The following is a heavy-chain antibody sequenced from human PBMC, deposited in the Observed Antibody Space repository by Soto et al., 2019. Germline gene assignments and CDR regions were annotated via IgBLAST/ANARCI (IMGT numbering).Heavy chain of an antibody. CDR1: GGPVKNGNYY. J-gene: IGHJ2*01. CDR3: ASVPNVAGNFYAWYFDH. V-gene: IGHV4-61*01. Sequence: QVQLQESGPGLVKPSETVSLTCVVSGGPVKNGNYYWSWLRQSPGKGLEWIGHIYYNGFTNYNPPLKSRVTMSVDTSKNQFSLDLKSVTTADTDVYFCASVPNVAGNFYAWYFDHWGRGTRVSVSS. D-gene: IGHD1-7*01. CDR2: IYYNGFT.